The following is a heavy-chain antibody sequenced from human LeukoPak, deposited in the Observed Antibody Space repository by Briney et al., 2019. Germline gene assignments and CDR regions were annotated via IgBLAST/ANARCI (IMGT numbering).Heavy chain of an antibody. D-gene: IGHD2-2*02. CDR3: ARVEDIVVVPAAIYRSAFDI. CDR2: INHSGST. Sequence: PSETLSLTCAVYGGSFSGYYWSWIRQPPGKGLEWIGEINHSGSTNYNPSLKSRVTISVDTSKNQFSLKLSSVTAADTAVYYCARVEDIVVVPAAIYRSAFDIWGRGTMVTVSS. J-gene: IGHJ3*02. CDR1: GGSFSGYY. V-gene: IGHV4-34*01.